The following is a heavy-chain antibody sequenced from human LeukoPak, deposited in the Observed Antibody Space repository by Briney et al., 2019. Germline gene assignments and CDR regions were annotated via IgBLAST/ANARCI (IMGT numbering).Heavy chain of an antibody. CDR2: IYYSGST. CDR3: ARGWWLLNYYGMDV. D-gene: IGHD2-21*01. CDR1: GGSISSGGYY. V-gene: IGHV4-31*03. Sequence: SETQSLTCTVSGGSISSGGYYWSWIRQHPGKGLEWIGYIYYSGSTYYNPSLKSRVTISVDTSKNQFSLKLSSVTAADTAVYYCARGWWLLNYYGMDVWGQGTTVTVSS. J-gene: IGHJ6*02.